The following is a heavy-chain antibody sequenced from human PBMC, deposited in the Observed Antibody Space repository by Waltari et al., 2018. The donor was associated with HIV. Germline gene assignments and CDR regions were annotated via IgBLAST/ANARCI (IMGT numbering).Heavy chain of an antibody. J-gene: IGHJ4*02. Sequence: DVQLVESGGGLVQPGRSLKLSCVASGFTFDEYGMHWVRQAPGKGLGGVSSIGWYSANMDYADSGKGRFTISRDNAKHSLYLHMSNLRAEDTAFYFCAKVSMIRSAGDLYRHVGNWGQGTLVTVSS. V-gene: IGHV3-9*01. D-gene: IGHD3-16*01. CDR3: AKVSMIRSAGDLYRHVGN. CDR2: IGWYSANM. CDR1: GFTFDEYG.